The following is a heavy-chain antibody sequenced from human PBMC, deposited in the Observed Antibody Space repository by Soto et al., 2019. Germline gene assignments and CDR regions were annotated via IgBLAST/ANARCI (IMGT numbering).Heavy chain of an antibody. CDR3: ARLGGYYQSLDT. Sequence: SLTCTVSGGSISSDYWSWIRQPPGKGLEWIGYIYYSGTTNYNPSLKSRVTISVDTSMNQISLKLSSVTAADTAFYYCARLGGYYQSLDTWGQGTLVTVSS. V-gene: IGHV4-59*08. CDR1: GGSISSDY. CDR2: IYYSGTT. J-gene: IGHJ5*02. D-gene: IGHD3-22*01.